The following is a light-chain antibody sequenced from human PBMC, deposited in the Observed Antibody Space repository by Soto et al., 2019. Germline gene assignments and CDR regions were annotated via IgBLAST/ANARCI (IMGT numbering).Light chain of an antibody. J-gene: IGLJ3*02. V-gene: IGLV4-69*01. CDR2: LNSDGSH. CDR1: SGHSNYA. Sequence: QLVLTQSPSASASLGASVKLTCTLSSGHSNYAIAWHQQQPEKGPRYLMNLNSDGSHSKGDGIPDRFSGSSSGAERYLTISSLQSEDEADYYCQTWGTGFALFGGGTKVTVL. CDR3: QTWGTGFAL.